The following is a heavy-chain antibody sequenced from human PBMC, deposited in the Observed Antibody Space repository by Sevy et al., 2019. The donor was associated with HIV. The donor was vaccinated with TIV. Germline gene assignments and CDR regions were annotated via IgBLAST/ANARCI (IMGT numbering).Heavy chain of an antibody. V-gene: IGHV3-53*01. J-gene: IGHJ4*02. CDR3: ARGAVDSYGWAPPFDY. CDR2: IYSGGST. D-gene: IGHD5-18*01. CDR1: GFTVSSNY. Sequence: GGSLRLSCAASGFTVSSNYMSWVRQAPGKGLEWVSVIYSGGSTYYADSVKGRFTISREYSKNTLYLQMNSLRAEDTAVYYWARGAVDSYGWAPPFDYWGQGALVTVSS.